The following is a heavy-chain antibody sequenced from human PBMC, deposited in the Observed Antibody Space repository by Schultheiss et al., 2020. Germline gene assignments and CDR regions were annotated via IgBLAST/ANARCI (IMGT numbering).Heavy chain of an antibody. D-gene: IGHD3-10*01. CDR3: ATSGSDTEFVDY. Sequence: WGSLRLSCAASGFTFSSYAMHWVRQAPGKGLEWVAVISYDGSNKYYADSVKGRFTISRDNSKNTLYLQMNSLRAEDTAVYYCATSGSDTEFVDYWGQGTLVTVSS. J-gene: IGHJ4*02. CDR1: GFTFSSYA. V-gene: IGHV3-30-3*01. CDR2: ISYDGSNK.